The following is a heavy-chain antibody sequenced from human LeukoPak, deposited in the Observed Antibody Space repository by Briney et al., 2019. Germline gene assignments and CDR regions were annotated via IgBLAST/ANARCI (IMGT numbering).Heavy chain of an antibody. CDR1: GDSMSGSY. V-gene: IGHV4-59*01. D-gene: IGHD3-10*01. Sequence: PSETLSLTCTVSGDSMSGSYWSWLRQPPGKGLEWLGYVNSGSTTYNPSLESRVRMSIDTSKSQFSLKLSSVTTADTAVYYCARQVTMVRGGNSRPVMRFDPWGQGTLVTVSS. CDR3: ARQVTMVRGGNSRPVMRFDP. J-gene: IGHJ5*02. CDR2: VNSGST.